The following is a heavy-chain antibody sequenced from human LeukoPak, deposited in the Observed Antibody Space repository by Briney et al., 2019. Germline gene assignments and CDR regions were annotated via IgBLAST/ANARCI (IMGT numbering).Heavy chain of an antibody. J-gene: IGHJ4*02. CDR1: GFTFSSYA. CDR3: ARDAESSTDY. V-gene: IGHV3-53*01. Sequence: GGSLRLSCAASGFTFSSYAMSWVRQAPGKGLEWVSVIYSGGSTYYADSVKGRFTISRDNSKNTLYLQMNSLRAEDTAVYYCARDAESSTDYWGQGTLVTVSS. CDR2: IYSGGST.